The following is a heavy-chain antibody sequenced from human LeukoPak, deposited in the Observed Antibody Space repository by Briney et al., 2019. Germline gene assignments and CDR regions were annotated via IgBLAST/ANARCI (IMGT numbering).Heavy chain of an antibody. Sequence: PSETLSLTCAVSGDSISGYYWIWIRQPAGKGLEWIGRIHTSGSTNYNPSLKSRVTMSVDTSKNQFSLRLNSVTAADTAVYYCAHSSGWYPPDYWGQGTLVTVSS. CDR1: GDSISGYY. CDR2: IHTSGST. V-gene: IGHV4-4*07. J-gene: IGHJ4*02. CDR3: AHSSGWYPPDY. D-gene: IGHD6-19*01.